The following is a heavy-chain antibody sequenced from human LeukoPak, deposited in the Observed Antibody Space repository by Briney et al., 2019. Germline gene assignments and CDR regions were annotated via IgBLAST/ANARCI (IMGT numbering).Heavy chain of an antibody. CDR1: GFTFSSYG. J-gene: IGHJ1*01. D-gene: IGHD6-19*01. V-gene: IGHV3-30*02. CDR2: IRYDGSNK. Sequence: PGGSLRLSCAASGFTFSSYGMHWVRQAPGKGLEWVAFIRYDGSNKYYSDSVKGRFTISRDNSKNTLYLQMNSLRAEDTAVYYCAKSSGWYAKLLQHWGQGTLVTVSS. CDR3: AKSSGWYAKLLQH.